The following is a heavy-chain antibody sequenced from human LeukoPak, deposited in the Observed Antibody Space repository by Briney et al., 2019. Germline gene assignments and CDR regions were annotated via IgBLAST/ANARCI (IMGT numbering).Heavy chain of an antibody. V-gene: IGHV3-66*01. Sequence: GGSLRLSCAASGFTVSSNYMTRVRQAPGKGLEWVSIIYTGGNTNYADSVKGRFTISRDNSKNTLYLQMNNLRAEDTAVYFCARDLYTDNSNVWGQGTLVTVSS. CDR1: GFTVSSNY. CDR3: ARDLYTDNSNV. CDR2: IYTGGNT. J-gene: IGHJ1*01. D-gene: IGHD5-24*01.